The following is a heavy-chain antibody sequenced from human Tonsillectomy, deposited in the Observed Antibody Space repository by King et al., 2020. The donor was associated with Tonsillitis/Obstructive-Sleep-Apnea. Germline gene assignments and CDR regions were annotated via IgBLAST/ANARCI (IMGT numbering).Heavy chain of an antibody. Sequence: VLLVESGGGLVQPGGSLRLSCAASGFTFSTYWMHWVRQAPGKGLVWVSRINSDGSSTSYADSVKGRFTISRDNAKNTLYLQMNGLRAEDTAVYYCARDLCLGGCYYYMDVWGKGTTVTVSS. CDR2: INSDGSST. CDR3: ARDLCLGGCYYYMDV. J-gene: IGHJ6*03. V-gene: IGHV3-74*01. CDR1: GFTFSTYW. D-gene: IGHD2-15*01.